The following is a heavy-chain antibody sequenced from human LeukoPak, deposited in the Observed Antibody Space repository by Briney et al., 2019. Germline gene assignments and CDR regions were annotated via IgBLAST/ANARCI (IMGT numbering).Heavy chain of an antibody. D-gene: IGHD1-26*01. V-gene: IGHV4-59*13. CDR3: ARDRSGTYYTFDV. Sequence: PSETLSLTCSVSGGSIGSSFWNWIRLSPGKGLEWIGYISYSGRTNYIPSLKSRVTISIDTSKNQLSLTLTSVTAADTALYYCARDRSGTYYTFDVWGQGTMVSVSA. CDR2: ISYSGRT. J-gene: IGHJ3*01. CDR1: GGSIGSSF.